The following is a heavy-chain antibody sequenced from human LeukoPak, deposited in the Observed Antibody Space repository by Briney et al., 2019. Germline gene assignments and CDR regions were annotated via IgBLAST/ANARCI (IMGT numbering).Heavy chain of an antibody. V-gene: IGHV4-61*02. J-gene: IGHJ3*02. Sequence: NSSQTLSLTCTVSGGSMSIGNYRWTWIRQPAGKGLEWIGRIFNGRSTNYNPSLKSRATISQDTSKNQFSLDLTSVTAADTAVYYFTIRNFGNGFHIWGQGTQVTVSS. CDR2: IFNGRST. CDR1: GGSMSIGNYR. D-gene: IGHD3-9*01. CDR3: TIRNFGNGFHI.